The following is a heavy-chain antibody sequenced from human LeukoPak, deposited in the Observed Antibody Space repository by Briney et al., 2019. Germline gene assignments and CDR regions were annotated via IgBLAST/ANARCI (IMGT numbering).Heavy chain of an antibody. CDR3: TTEVGYYGSGSYYDTFYYYYYMDV. J-gene: IGHJ6*03. Sequence: KPGGSLRLSCAASGFTFSNAWMSWVRQAPGKGLEWVGRIKSKTDGGTTDYAAPVKGRFTISRDDSKNTLYLQMNSPKTEDTAVYYCTTEVGYYGSGSYYDTFYYYYYMDVWGKGTTVTISS. CDR1: GFTFSNAW. D-gene: IGHD3-10*01. V-gene: IGHV3-15*01. CDR2: IKSKTDGGTT.